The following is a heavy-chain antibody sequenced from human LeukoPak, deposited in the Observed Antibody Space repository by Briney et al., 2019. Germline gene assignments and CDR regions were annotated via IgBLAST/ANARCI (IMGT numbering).Heavy chain of an antibody. CDR1: GFTFSRYG. D-gene: IGHD3-10*01. Sequence: GRSLRLSCAASGFTFSRYGMHWVRQAPGKGLEWVAVTSYDGTKKDYADHVKGRFTISRDNSQNTLYLQMNSLRAEDTAVYYCARVGYYASGPFSYFDYWGQGTLVIVSS. CDR2: TSYDGTKK. V-gene: IGHV3-30*03. CDR3: ARVGYYASGPFSYFDY. J-gene: IGHJ4*02.